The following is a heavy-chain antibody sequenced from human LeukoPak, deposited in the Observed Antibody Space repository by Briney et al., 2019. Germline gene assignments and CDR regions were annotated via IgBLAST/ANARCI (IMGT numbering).Heavy chain of an antibody. J-gene: IGHJ4*02. CDR3: ARVKRYYYGSGTFDY. D-gene: IGHD3-10*01. CDR2: INPNSGGT. Sequence: ASVKVSCKASGYTFTGYYMHWVRQAPGQGLEWMGWINPNSGGTNYAQKFQGRVTMTRDTSISTAYMELSRLRSDDTAVYYCARVKRYYYGSGTFDYWGQGTLVTLSS. CDR1: GYTFTGYY. V-gene: IGHV1-2*02.